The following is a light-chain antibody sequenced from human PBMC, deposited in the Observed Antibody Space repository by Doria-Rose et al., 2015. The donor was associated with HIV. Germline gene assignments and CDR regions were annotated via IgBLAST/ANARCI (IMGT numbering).Light chain of an antibody. CDR1: QDIKKY. CDR2: GAS. CDR3: QQYDNLPLT. V-gene: IGKV1-33*01. J-gene: IGKJ4*01. Sequence: AFIGDRVTITCQASQDIKKYLNWYQHKPGTAPRLLIYGASNLETGVSSRFSGRGSGTDFTFTISNLQPDDIATYYCQQYDNLPLTFGGGTKVETK.